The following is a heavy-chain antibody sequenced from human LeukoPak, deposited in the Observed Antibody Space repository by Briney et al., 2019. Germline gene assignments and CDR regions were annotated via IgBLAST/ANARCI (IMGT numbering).Heavy chain of an antibody. CDR1: GFTFSSYE. V-gene: IGHV3-48*03. D-gene: IGHD4-11*01. CDR2: ISKSGGPI. J-gene: IGHJ4*02. Sequence: PGGSLRLSCTASGFTFSSYEMNWVRQAPGKGLEWISYISKSGGPIYYADSVKGRFTISRDNSKNTLYLQMNSLRAEDTAVYYCARDRNNLQFIGYWGQGTLVTVSS. CDR3: ARDRNNLQFIGY.